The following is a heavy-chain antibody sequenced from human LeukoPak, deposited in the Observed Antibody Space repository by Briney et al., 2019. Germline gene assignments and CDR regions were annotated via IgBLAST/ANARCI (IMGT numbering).Heavy chain of an antibody. D-gene: IGHD6-19*01. Sequence: PSETLSLTCPVSGGSISSYYWSWLRQPARKGLEWIGRIYTSGRTNYKPSLKSRVTMSVETSKNQFSLKLSSVTAADTAVYYCAREGYSSGWYLLDYWGQGTLVTVSS. V-gene: IGHV4-4*07. CDR1: GGSISSYY. CDR2: IYTSGRT. J-gene: IGHJ4*02. CDR3: AREGYSSGWYLLDY.